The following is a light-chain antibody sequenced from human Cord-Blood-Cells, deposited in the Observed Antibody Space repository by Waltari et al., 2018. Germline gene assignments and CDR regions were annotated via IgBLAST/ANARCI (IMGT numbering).Light chain of an antibody. CDR3: SSYTSSSTV. CDR2: EVS. J-gene: IGLJ3*02. Sequence: QSALTQPASVSGSPGQSITISCTATSSDAGGYNYVSWYQQHPGKAPKLMIYEVSNRPSGVSNRFSGSKSGNTASLTISGLQAEDEADYYCSSYTSSSTVFGGGTKLTVL. CDR1: SSDAGGYNY. V-gene: IGLV2-14*01.